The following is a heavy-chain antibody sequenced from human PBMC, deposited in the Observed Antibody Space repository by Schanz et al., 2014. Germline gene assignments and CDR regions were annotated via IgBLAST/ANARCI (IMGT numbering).Heavy chain of an antibody. CDR3: ARDKGGYYPFDY. Sequence: VQLVESGGGLVQPGGSLRLSCAASGFTFSGYWMSWVRQAPGEGLEWVANIKQDGIEKYYVDSVKGRFTISRDNAKNSLYLQMNSLTADDTAVYYCARDKGGYYPFDYWGRGTLVTVSS. J-gene: IGHJ4*02. CDR2: IKQDGIEK. V-gene: IGHV3-7*01. CDR1: GFTFSGYW. D-gene: IGHD3-3*01.